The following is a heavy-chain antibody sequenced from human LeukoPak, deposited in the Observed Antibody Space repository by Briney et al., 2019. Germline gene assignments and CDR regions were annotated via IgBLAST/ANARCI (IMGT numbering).Heavy chain of an antibody. Sequence: GGSLRLSCAASGFTFSNHCMSWVRQAPGKGLEWVADIIQDGSEKYYVDSVTGRFTISRDNAQNSLYLQMSSLRAEDTAVYYCVRSRYSSGSGSYYKGFDYSGQGTLVTVSS. CDR1: GFTFSNHC. D-gene: IGHD3-10*01. CDR2: IIQDGSEK. CDR3: VRSRYSSGSGSYYKGFDY. J-gene: IGHJ4*02. V-gene: IGHV3-7*04.